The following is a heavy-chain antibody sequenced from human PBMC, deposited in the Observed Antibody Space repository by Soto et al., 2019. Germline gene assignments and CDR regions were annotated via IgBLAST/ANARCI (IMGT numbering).Heavy chain of an antibody. J-gene: IGHJ5*02. D-gene: IGHD3-22*01. CDR3: ARDRRYYDSSGYPMGDNWFDP. CDR2: ISSSSSYI. CDR1: GFTFSSYS. Sequence: GGSLRLSCAASGFTFSSYSMNWVRQAPGKGLEWVSSISSSSSYIYYADSVKGRFTISRDNAKNSLYLQMNSLRAEDTAVYYCARDRRYYDSSGYPMGDNWFDPWGQGTLVTVSS. V-gene: IGHV3-21*01.